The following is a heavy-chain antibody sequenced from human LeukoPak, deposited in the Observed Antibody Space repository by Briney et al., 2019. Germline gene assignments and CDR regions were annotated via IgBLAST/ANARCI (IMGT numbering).Heavy chain of an antibody. Sequence: SGPTLVNPTQTLTLTCTFSGFSLSTSGMCVSWIRQPPGKALEWLARIDWDDDKYYSTSLKTRLTISKDTSKNQVVLTMTNMDPVDTATYYCARIRVTATLTNDFDYWGQGTLVTVSS. V-gene: IGHV2-70*11. D-gene: IGHD2-21*02. J-gene: IGHJ4*02. CDR3: ARIRVTATLTNDFDY. CDR1: GFSLSTSGMC. CDR2: IDWDDDK.